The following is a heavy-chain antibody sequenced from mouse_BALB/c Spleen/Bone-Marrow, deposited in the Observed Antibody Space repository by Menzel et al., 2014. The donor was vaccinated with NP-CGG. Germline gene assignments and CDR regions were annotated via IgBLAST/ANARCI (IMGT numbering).Heavy chain of an antibody. CDR1: GYALTNYW. Sequence: QVQLKDSGAELVRPGTSVKVSCKASGYALTNYWIEWIKQRPGQGLEWIGVINPGSGGINYNEKFKGKATLTADKSSSTAYMQLSSLTSDDSAVYFCARELVRGMDYWGQGTSVTVSS. CDR3: ARELVRGMDY. CDR2: INPGSGGI. J-gene: IGHJ4*01. D-gene: IGHD1-1*01. V-gene: IGHV1-54*01.